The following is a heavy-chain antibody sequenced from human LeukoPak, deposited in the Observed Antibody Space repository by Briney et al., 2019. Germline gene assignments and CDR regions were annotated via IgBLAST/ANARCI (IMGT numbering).Heavy chain of an antibody. V-gene: IGHV3-30*02. Sequence: GMXWVXQAPGKGLEWVAFIRYDGSNKYYADSVKGRFTISRDNSKNTLYLQMNSLRAEDTAVYYCANNQGIVATSPPYWGQGTLVTVSS. CDR3: ANNQGIVATSPPY. D-gene: IGHD5-12*01. CDR1: G. J-gene: IGHJ4*02. CDR2: IRYDGSNK.